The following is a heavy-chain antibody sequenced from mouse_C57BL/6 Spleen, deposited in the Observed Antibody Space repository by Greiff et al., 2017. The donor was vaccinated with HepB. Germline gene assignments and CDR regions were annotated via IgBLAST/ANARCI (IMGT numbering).Heavy chain of an antibody. J-gene: IGHJ3*01. CDR1: GYSITSGYY. D-gene: IGHD2-4*01. CDR3: ARDGDYDGAY. CDR2: ISYDGSN. Sequence: EVQRVESGPGLVKPSQSLSLTCSVTGYSITSGYYWNWIRQFPGNKLEWMGYISYDGSNNYNPSLKNRISITRDTSKNQFFLKLNSVTTEDTATYYCARDGDYDGAYWGQGTLVTVSA. V-gene: IGHV3-6*01.